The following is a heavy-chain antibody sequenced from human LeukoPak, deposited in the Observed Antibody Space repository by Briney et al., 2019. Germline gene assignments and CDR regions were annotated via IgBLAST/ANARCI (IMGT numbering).Heavy chain of an antibody. CDR3: ARRNERRAPGAFDI. CDR2: IYYSGST. V-gene: IGHV4-59*12. Sequence: PSETLSLTCSVSGDSNSLYYWSWIRQPPGKGLEWIGYIYYSGSTNYNPSLKSRVTISVDTSKNQFSLKLSSVTAADTAVYYCARRNERRAPGAFDIWGQGTMVTVSS. D-gene: IGHD1-1*01. J-gene: IGHJ3*02. CDR1: GDSNSLYY.